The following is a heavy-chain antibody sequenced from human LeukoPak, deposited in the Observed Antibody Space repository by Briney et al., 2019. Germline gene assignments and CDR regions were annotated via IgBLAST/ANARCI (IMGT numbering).Heavy chain of an antibody. Sequence: SETLSLTCTVSGGSISSSSYYWGWIRQPPGKGLEWIGSIYYSGSTYYTPSLKSRVTISVDTSKNQFSLKLSSVTAADTAVYYCAREYCSSTSCQGKYYMDVWGKGTTVTVSS. CDR1: GGSISSSSYY. D-gene: IGHD2-2*01. CDR3: AREYCSSTSCQGKYYMDV. V-gene: IGHV4-39*07. J-gene: IGHJ6*03. CDR2: IYYSGST.